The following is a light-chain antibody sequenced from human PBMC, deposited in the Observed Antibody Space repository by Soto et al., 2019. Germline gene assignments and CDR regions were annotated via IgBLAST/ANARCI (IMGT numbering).Light chain of an antibody. V-gene: IGKV3-20*01. CDR2: GAS. CDR1: QSVSNNY. J-gene: IGKJ1*01. CDR3: QQYGSAGT. Sequence: EIVLTQSPGTLSLSPGERATLSCRASQSVSNNYLAWYQQKPGQAPRLLIYGASNRATGIPDRFRGSGSGTDFTLTISRLEPEDLAEYYWQQYGSAGTFGQGTKVEIK.